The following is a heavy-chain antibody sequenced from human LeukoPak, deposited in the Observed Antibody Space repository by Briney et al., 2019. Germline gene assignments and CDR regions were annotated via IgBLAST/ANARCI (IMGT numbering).Heavy chain of an antibody. Sequence: GGSLRLSCAASRFTFSSYAMSWVRQAPGKGLEWVSAISGSRTYYADSVKGRFTISRDNSKNTLSLQMNSLRAEDTAVYYCAKVFRKDGDFHLFDYWGQGTLVTVSS. CDR2: ISGSRT. J-gene: IGHJ4*02. CDR1: RFTFSSYA. D-gene: IGHD4-17*01. CDR3: AKVFRKDGDFHLFDY. V-gene: IGHV3-23*01.